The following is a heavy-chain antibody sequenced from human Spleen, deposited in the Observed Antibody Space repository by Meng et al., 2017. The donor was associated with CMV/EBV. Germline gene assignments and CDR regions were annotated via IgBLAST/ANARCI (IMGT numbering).Heavy chain of an antibody. CDR1: GGSISSGGYY. CDR2: IYYSGST. D-gene: IGHD2-2*02. V-gene: IGHV4-31*03. J-gene: IGHJ6*02. CDR3: ARDAAAIGDYYYYYGMDV. Sequence: SETLSLTCTVSGGSISSGGYYWSWIRQHPGKGLEWIGYIYYSGSTYYNPSLKSRVTISVDTSKNQFSLKLSSVTAADTAVYYCARDAAAIGDYYYYYGMDVWGQGTTVTVFS.